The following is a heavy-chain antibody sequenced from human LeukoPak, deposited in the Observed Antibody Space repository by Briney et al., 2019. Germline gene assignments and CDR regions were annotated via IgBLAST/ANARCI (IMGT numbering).Heavy chain of an antibody. CDR2: ISAYNGHT. Sequence: ASVKVSCKASGYTFTSYGISWVRQAPGQGLEWMGWISAYNGHTKYAENLQGRVTLITDTSTSTAYMELRSLISDDTAVYYCARDIGSILVFGVAPSWFDPWGQGTLVTVSS. D-gene: IGHD3-3*01. V-gene: IGHV1-18*01. CDR1: GYTFTSYG. J-gene: IGHJ5*02. CDR3: ARDIGSILVFGVAPSWFDP.